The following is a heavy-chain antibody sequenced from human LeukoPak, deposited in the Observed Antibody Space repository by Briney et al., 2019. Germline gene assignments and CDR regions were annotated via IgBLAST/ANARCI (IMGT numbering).Heavy chain of an antibody. V-gene: IGHV1-18*01. CDR2: ISAYNGNT. CDR3: ARANGDYVPYYFDY. D-gene: IGHD4-17*01. Sequence: ASVKVSCKASGYTFTSYGISWVRKAPGQGREWMGWISAYNGNTNYAQKFQGRVTMTIDTSTSTAYMKLRSLRSDDTAVYYYARANGDYVPYYFDYWGQGTLVTVSS. CDR1: GYTFTSYG. J-gene: IGHJ4*02.